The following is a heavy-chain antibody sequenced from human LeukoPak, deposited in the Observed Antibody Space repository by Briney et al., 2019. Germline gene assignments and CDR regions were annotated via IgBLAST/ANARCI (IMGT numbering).Heavy chain of an antibody. D-gene: IGHD4-17*01. CDR2: MFPDGRT. J-gene: IGHJ4*02. CDR3: ARTNPVYGDYDY. V-gene: IGHV3-53*01. CDR1: GFSVNDNY. Sequence: GGSLRLSCAVSGFSVNDNYMSWVRQAPGKGLQRVSVMFPDGRTYYADSVKGRFTISRDLARNTLLLQMHSLRADDTAVHYCARTNPVYGDYDYWGQGTLVTVSS.